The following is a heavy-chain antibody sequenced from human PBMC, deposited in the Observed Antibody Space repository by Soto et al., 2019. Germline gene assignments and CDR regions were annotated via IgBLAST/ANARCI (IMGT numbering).Heavy chain of an antibody. CDR1: GYTFTGYY. Sequence: QVQLVQSGAEVKKPGASVKVSCKASGYTFTGYYMHWVRQAPGQGLEWMGWINPNSGGTNYAQKFQGWVTMTRDTSLSPAYMELCRMRSDDTAVYYCARDNGSGWYFDYWGQGTLVTVSS. CDR2: INPNSGGT. V-gene: IGHV1-2*04. J-gene: IGHJ4*02. D-gene: IGHD6-19*01. CDR3: ARDNGSGWYFDY.